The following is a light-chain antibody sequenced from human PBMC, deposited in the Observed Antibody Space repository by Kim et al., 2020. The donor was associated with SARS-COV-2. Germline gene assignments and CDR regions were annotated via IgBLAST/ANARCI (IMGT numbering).Light chain of an antibody. V-gene: IGLV3-19*01. CDR1: SLRSYY. J-gene: IGLJ2*01. Sequence: SSELTQDPVVSVALGQTVRITCQGDSLRSYYATWYQQKPGQAPLLVIYGKNNRPSGIPDRFSGSSSGSTASLTITGVQAEDEADYYCNSRDNSDNHVLFGGGTQLTVL. CDR3: NSRDNSDNHVL. CDR2: GKN.